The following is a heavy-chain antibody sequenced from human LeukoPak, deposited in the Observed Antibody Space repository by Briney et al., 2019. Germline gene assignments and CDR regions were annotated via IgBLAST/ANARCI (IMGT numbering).Heavy chain of an antibody. Sequence: ASVKVSCKASGYTFTSYGISWVRQAPGQGLEWMGWISAYNGNTNYAQKLQGRVTMITDTSTSTAYMELRSLRSDDTAVYYCARIAAAENYFDYWGQGTLVTVSS. V-gene: IGHV1-18*01. CDR1: GYTFTSYG. D-gene: IGHD6-13*01. CDR3: ARIAAAENYFDY. CDR2: ISAYNGNT. J-gene: IGHJ4*02.